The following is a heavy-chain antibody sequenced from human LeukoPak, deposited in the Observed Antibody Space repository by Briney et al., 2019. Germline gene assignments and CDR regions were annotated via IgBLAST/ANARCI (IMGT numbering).Heavy chain of an antibody. V-gene: IGHV3-48*01. CDR1: GFTFSSYS. D-gene: IGHD3-22*01. Sequence: GGSLRLSCAASGFTFSSYSMNWVRQAPGKGLEWVSYISSSSSTIYYADSAKGRFTISRDNAKNSLYLQMNSLRAEDTAVYYCTRFLFYYDSSGYYDYFDYWGQGTLVTVSS. CDR2: ISSSSSTI. J-gene: IGHJ4*02. CDR3: TRFLFYYDSSGYYDYFDY.